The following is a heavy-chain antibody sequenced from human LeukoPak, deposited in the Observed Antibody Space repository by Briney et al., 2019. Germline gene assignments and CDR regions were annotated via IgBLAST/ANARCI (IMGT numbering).Heavy chain of an antibody. J-gene: IGHJ4*02. CDR1: GYTFTSYG. Sequence: ASVKVSCKTSGYTFTSYGINWVRQAPGQGLDYMGWINSNSGDTTYAQKFQGRVTMSRDTSISTAYVELSGLTSDDTAVYYCARPPSMTMLVVDYWGQGVLVTVSS. CDR2: INSNSGDT. D-gene: IGHD6-13*01. V-gene: IGHV1-2*02. CDR3: ARPPSMTMLVVDY.